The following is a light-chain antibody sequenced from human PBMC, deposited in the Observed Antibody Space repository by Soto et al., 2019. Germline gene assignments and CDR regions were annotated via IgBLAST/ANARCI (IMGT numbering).Light chain of an antibody. V-gene: IGLV2-8*01. CDR2: GVN. CDR1: SSDVGGYDY. Sequence: QSALTQPPSASGSPGQSVTISCTGTSSDVGGYDYVSWHQQHPGKAPKVIIYGVNKRPSGVPDRFSGSKSGNTASLTVSGLQAEDEADYYCSSYEGTNNYVFGIGTKVTVL. CDR3: SSYEGTNNYV. J-gene: IGLJ1*01.